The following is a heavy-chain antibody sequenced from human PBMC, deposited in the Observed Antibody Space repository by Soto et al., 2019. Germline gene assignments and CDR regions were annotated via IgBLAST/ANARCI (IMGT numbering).Heavy chain of an antibody. D-gene: IGHD2-2*01. V-gene: IGHV3-7*05. J-gene: IGHJ3*02. CDR2: IKKDGSAE. CDR3: ARDVSPGTSTLYLDAFDI. Sequence: EAQLVESGGGLVQPGGSLRLSCEASGFTFRSYWMTWVRQAPGKGLEWVANIKKDGSAEYYLDSVRGRFTISRDNVKNSLSLQINDLRAEDTALYYCARDVSPGTSTLYLDAFDIWGQGTMVTVSS. CDR1: GFTFRSYW.